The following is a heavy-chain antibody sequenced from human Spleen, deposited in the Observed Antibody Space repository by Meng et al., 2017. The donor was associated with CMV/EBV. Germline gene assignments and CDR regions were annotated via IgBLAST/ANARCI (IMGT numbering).Heavy chain of an antibody. J-gene: IGHJ4*02. CDR1: FTFISYG. V-gene: IGHV3-33*01. D-gene: IGHD2-2*01. CDR2: IWYDGSNK. Sequence: FTFISYGMHWVRQAPGKGLEWVAVIWYDGSNKYYADSVKGRFTISRDNSKNTLYLQMNSLRAEDTAVYYCAREGYCSSTSCYGLFDYWGQGTLVTVSS. CDR3: AREGYCSSTSCYGLFDY.